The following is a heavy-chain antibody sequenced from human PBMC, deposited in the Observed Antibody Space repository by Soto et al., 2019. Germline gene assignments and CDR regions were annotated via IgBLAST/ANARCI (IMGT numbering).Heavy chain of an antibody. CDR1: GFTFSSYA. D-gene: IGHD2-15*01. Sequence: PGGSLGLSCAASGFTFSSYAMSWVRQAPGKGMEWVAAISGSGGSTYYADSVKGRFTISRENSKNTLYLQMNSLRAEDAAVYYCAKDLVGSNADYYDYWGQGTLVTVSS. CDR3: AKDLVGSNADYYDY. CDR2: ISGSGGST. J-gene: IGHJ4*02. V-gene: IGHV3-23*01.